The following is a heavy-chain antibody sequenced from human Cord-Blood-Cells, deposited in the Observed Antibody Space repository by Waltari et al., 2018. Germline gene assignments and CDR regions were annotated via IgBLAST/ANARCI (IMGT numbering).Heavy chain of an antibody. Sequence: QVQLVQSGAEVKKPGASVKVSCKASGYTFTSYGISWVRQAPGQGLEWMGWISAYNGNTNYAQKLQGRVTMTTDTSTSTAYRELRSLRSDDTAVYYCAREVGAGDRGYYFDYWGQGTLVTVSS. CDR1: GYTFTSYG. V-gene: IGHV1-18*01. CDR3: AREVGAGDRGYYFDY. CDR2: ISAYNGNT. D-gene: IGHD3-10*01. J-gene: IGHJ4*02.